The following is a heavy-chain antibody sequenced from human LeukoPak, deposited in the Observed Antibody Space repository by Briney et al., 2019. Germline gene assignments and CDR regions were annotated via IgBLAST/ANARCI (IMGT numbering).Heavy chain of an antibody. CDR3: ARTNSSGWYPLNWYFDL. V-gene: IGHV4-59*01. Sequence: PSETLSLTCTVSGGSINSYYWSWIRQPPGKGLEWVGYIYYSGNTNYNPSLKSRVTISVDTSKSQFSLKLSSVTAADTAVYYCARTNSSGWYPLNWYFDLWGRGTLVTVSS. CDR2: IYYSGNT. J-gene: IGHJ2*01. D-gene: IGHD6-19*01. CDR1: GGSINSYY.